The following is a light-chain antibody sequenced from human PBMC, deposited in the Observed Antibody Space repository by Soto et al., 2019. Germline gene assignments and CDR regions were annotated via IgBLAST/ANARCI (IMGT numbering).Light chain of an antibody. Sequence: DIQMTQSPSSLSASVGDRVTITCRASQSIGKHLNWYQQKPGKAPKFLIYASSSLQSGVPSRFSGSGSGTDFTLNINSLQPEDFETYYCQQGYTSAITFGQGTRLEIK. V-gene: IGKV1-39*01. CDR2: ASS. J-gene: IGKJ5*01. CDR3: QQGYTSAIT. CDR1: QSIGKH.